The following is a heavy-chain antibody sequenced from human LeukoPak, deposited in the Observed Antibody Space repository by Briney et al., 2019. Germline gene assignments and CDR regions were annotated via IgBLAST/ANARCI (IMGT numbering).Heavy chain of an antibody. V-gene: IGHV4-39*01. Sequence: SETLSLTCTVSGGSISSSSYYWGWIRQPPGKGLEWIGSIYYIGSTYYNPSLKSRVTISVDTSKNQFSLKLSSVTAADTAVYYCARLREYYYDSSGYHYYFDYWGQGTLVTVSS. CDR2: IYYIGST. J-gene: IGHJ4*02. D-gene: IGHD3-22*01. CDR3: ARLREYYYDSSGYHYYFDY. CDR1: GGSISSSSYY.